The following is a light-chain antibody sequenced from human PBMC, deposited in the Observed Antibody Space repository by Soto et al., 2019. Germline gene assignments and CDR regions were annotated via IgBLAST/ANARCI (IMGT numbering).Light chain of an antibody. V-gene: IGKV3-11*01. CDR3: QQRSNWPPIT. Sequence: EIVLTQSPATLSLSPGERATLSCRASQSVSSYLAWYQQKPGQAPRLLIYDASHRATGIPARFSGSGSGTDFTLTISSLEPEDFAVYYWQQRSNWPPITFGQGTRLETK. CDR2: DAS. J-gene: IGKJ5*01. CDR1: QSVSSY.